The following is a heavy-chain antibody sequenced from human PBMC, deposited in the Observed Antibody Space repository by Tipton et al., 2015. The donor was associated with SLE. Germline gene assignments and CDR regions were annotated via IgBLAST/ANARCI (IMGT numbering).Heavy chain of an antibody. CDR2: IYSSGTT. CDR3: ARANIGY. D-gene: IGHD2/OR15-2a*01. J-gene: IGHJ4*02. CDR1: GGSISPYY. Sequence: LRLSCTVSGGSISPYYWSWLRQPPGKGLEWIGYIYSSGTTNYNPSLKSRVTISIDTSKNQFSLKLSSVTAADTAIYYCARANIGYWGQGTLVTVSS. V-gene: IGHV4-59*01.